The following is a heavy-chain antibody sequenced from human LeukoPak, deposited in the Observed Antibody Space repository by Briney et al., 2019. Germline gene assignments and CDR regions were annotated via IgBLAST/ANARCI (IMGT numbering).Heavy chain of an antibody. CDR3: SRYVDTPLDY. V-gene: IGHV3-73*01. Sequence: GGSLRLSCAASGFTFSGSSIHWVRQASGKGMEWVGRIRSKANSYATAYAASVAGRFTVSRDDSQNTAYLQMNSLKTEDAAVYYCSRYVDTPLDYWGQGALVTVSS. J-gene: IGHJ4*02. CDR2: IRSKANSYAT. CDR1: GFTFSGSS. D-gene: IGHD5-18*01.